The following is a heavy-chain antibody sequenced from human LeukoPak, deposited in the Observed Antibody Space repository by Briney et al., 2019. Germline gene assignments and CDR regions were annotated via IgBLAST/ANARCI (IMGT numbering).Heavy chain of an antibody. CDR2: ISGSGGGT. D-gene: IGHD6-19*01. Sequence: GGSLRLSCAASGFTFSSYAMSWVRQAPGKGLEWVSAISGSGGGTDYADSVRGRFTISRDNSKNTLYLQMNSLRAEDTAVYYCAKGKDTSGWLLDHWGQGALVSVSS. CDR3: AKGKDTSGWLLDH. V-gene: IGHV3-23*01. J-gene: IGHJ4*02. CDR1: GFTFSSYA.